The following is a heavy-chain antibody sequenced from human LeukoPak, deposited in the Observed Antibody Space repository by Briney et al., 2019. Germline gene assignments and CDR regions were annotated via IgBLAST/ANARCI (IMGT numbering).Heavy chain of an antibody. CDR2: ISSSGRTK. V-gene: IGHV3-48*01. D-gene: IGHD1-20*01. CDR1: GFTFSTYS. CDR3: ARAHYNWNEPPFDH. Sequence: GGSLRLSCAAAGFTFSTYSMSWVRQAPGTGLEWLSYISSSGRTKYYAESVKGRFTISRDNTKNSLYLQMKSLIVEDTAVYYCARAHYNWNEPPFDHWGQGVLVTVSS. J-gene: IGHJ4*02.